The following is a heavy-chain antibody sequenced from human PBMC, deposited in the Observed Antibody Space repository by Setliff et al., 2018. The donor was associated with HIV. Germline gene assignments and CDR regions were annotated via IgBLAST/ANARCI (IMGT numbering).Heavy chain of an antibody. J-gene: IGHJ6*04. CDR1: GYTFTSYA. CDR2: INTGNGNT. V-gene: IGHV1-3*04. D-gene: IGHD2-15*01. CDR3: ARDSRDIVVVIAPEPEPYYYYGMDV. Sequence: VASVKVSCKASGYTFTSYAMHWVRQAPGQRLEWMGWINTGNGNTKYSQKFQGRVTITRDTSASTVYMELSSLRSEDTAVYYCARDSRDIVVVIAPEPEPYYYYGMDVWGEGTTVTVSS.